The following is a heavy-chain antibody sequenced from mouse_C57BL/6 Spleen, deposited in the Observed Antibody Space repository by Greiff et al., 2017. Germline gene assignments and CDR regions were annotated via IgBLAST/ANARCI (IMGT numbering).Heavy chain of an antibody. CDR1: GYTFTSYW. CDR2: IHPNSGST. J-gene: IGHJ4*01. V-gene: IGHV1-64*01. CDR3: AREAGNYAMDD. Sequence: QVQLQQPGAELVKPGASVKLSCKASGYTFTSYWMNWVKQRPGQGLEWIGMIHPNSGSTNYNEKFKSKATLTVDKSSSTAYMLLSSLTSEYSAVYYGAREAGNYAMDDWGQATSVTVAS.